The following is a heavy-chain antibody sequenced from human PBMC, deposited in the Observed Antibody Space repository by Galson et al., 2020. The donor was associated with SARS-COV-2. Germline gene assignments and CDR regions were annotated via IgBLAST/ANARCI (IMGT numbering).Heavy chain of an antibody. D-gene: IGHD3-3*01. V-gene: IGHV3-13*01. CDR3: ARVAWSGSFHYMDV. Sequence: GGSLRLSCAASGFIFSNYDMHWVRQATGKGLEWVSAIGTAADTYYAGSVKGRFTISRENAKNSLYLQMNSLRAGDTAVYYCARVAWSGSFHYMDVWGKGTTVTVSS. CDR1: GFIFSNYD. J-gene: IGHJ6*03. CDR2: IGTAADT.